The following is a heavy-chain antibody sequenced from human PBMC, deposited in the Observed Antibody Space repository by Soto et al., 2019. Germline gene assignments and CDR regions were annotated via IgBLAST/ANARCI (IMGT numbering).Heavy chain of an antibody. D-gene: IGHD4-4*01. Sequence: ASVKVSCKASGYSFTGHYIHWVRQAPGQGLEWMGWINPNSGSTTYAQKFQGRVTMTRDTSISTAYMELSSLRSDDTAVYYCARYSNYDRGIYYYYGMDVWGQGTTVTVSS. V-gene: IGHV1-2*02. CDR3: ARYSNYDRGIYYYYGMDV. J-gene: IGHJ6*02. CDR1: GYSFTGHY. CDR2: INPNSGST.